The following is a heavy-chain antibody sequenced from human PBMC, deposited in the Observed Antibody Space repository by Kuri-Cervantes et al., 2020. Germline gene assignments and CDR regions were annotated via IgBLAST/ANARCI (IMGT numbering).Heavy chain of an antibody. V-gene: IGHV3-30-3*02. Sequence: GESLKISCAASGFTFSSYAMHWVRQAPGKGLEWVAVISYDGSNKYYADSVKGRFTISRDNSKNTLYLQMNSLRAEDTAVYYCAKIGGTTVTTWGYFDYWGQGTLVTVSS. D-gene: IGHD4-17*01. CDR3: AKIGGTTVTTWGYFDY. J-gene: IGHJ4*02. CDR1: GFTFSSYA. CDR2: ISYDGSNK.